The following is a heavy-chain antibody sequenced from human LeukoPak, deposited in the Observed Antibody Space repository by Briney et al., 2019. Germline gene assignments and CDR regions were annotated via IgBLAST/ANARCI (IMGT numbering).Heavy chain of an antibody. Sequence: GSLRLSCAASGFTFISNWMSWVGQAQGKGLEWVANIKEDGSAKYYVDSVKGRFTISRDNAKNSLYLQMNTLRAEDTAVYYCARILTGYDAFDYWGQGTLVTVSS. J-gene: IGHJ4*02. CDR3: ARILTGYDAFDY. D-gene: IGHD3-9*01. CDR2: IKEDGSAK. V-gene: IGHV3-7*01. CDR1: GFTFISNW.